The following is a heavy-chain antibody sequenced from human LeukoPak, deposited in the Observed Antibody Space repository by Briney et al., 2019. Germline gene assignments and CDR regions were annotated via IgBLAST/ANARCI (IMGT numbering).Heavy chain of an antibody. CDR3: AKDAHDYSNYGWFDL. V-gene: IGHV3-23*01. Sequence: PGGSLRLSCAASGFSFSTSAMNWVRQAPGKGLEWVSGISGSGVSTYYAGSVKGRFTISRDNSKGSLHLHMNSLRADDTAIYYCAKDAHDYSNYGWFDLWGQGTLVTVSS. J-gene: IGHJ5*02. CDR2: ISGSGVST. CDR1: GFSFSTSA. D-gene: IGHD4-11*01.